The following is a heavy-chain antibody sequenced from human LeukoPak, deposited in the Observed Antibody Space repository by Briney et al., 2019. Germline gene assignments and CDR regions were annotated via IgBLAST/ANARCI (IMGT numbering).Heavy chain of an antibody. CDR1: GGSISSYY. Sequence: SETLSLTCTVSGGSISSYYWSWIRQPAGKGLEWIGRIYTSGSTNYNPSLTSRITISVDTSKNQFSLKLSSVTAADTAVYYCARAEGPIPSITIFGVVSYYFDYWGQGTLVTVSS. CDR2: IYTSGST. V-gene: IGHV4-4*07. D-gene: IGHD3-3*01. J-gene: IGHJ4*02. CDR3: ARAEGPIPSITIFGVVSYYFDY.